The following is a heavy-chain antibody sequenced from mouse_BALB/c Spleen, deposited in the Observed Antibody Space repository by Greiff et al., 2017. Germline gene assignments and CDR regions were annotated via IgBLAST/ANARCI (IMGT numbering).Heavy chain of an antibody. V-gene: IGHV1-7*01. J-gene: IGHJ3*01. Sequence: VQVVESGAELAKPGASVKMSCKASGYTFTSYWMHWVKQRPGQGLEWIGYINPSTGYTEYNQKFKDKATLTADKSSSTAYMQLSSLTSEDSAVYYCARYYDYNWFAYWGQGTLVTVSA. CDR3: ARYYDYNWFAY. CDR2: INPSTGYT. CDR1: GYTFTSYW. D-gene: IGHD2-4*01.